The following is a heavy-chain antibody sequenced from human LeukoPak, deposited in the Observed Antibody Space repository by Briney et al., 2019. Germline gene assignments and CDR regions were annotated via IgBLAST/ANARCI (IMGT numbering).Heavy chain of an antibody. CDR3: ARLSVYDGLDY. V-gene: IGHV4-59*01. J-gene: IGHJ4*02. Sequence: SETLSLTCTVSGGSISSYYWSWIRQPPGKGLEWIGYIYYSGSTNYNPSLKSRVTISVDTSKNQFSLKLSSVTAADTAVYYCARLSVYDGLDYWGQGTLVTVSS. D-gene: IGHD1-14*01. CDR1: GGSISSYY. CDR2: IYYSGST.